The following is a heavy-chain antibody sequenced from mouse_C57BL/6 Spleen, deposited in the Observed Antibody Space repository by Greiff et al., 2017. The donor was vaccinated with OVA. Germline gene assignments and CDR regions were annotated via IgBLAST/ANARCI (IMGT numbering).Heavy chain of an antibody. J-gene: IGHJ2*01. Sequence: VQLQQSGAELVMPGASVKLSCKASGYTFTSYWMHWVKQRPGQGLEWIGEIDPSDSYTNYNQKFQGKSTLTVDKSSSTAYMQLSSLTSEDSAVYYCARQTVVAHYFDYWGQGTTLTVSS. V-gene: IGHV1-69*01. D-gene: IGHD1-1*01. CDR1: GYTFTSYW. CDR3: ARQTVVAHYFDY. CDR2: IDPSDSYT.